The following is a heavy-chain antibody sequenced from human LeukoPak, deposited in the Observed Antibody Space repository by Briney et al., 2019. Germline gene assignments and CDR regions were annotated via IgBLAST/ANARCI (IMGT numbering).Heavy chain of an antibody. V-gene: IGHV4-34*01. CDR2: INHSGST. CDR3: ARKASGGYGFDY. J-gene: IGHJ4*02. CDR1: GGSFSGYY. Sequence: PSETLSLTCAVYGGSFSGYYWSWIRQPPGKGLEWIGEINHSGSTNYNPSLKSRVTISVDTSKNQFSLKLSSVTAADTAVYYCARKASGGYGFDYWGQGTLVTVSS. D-gene: IGHD6-25*01.